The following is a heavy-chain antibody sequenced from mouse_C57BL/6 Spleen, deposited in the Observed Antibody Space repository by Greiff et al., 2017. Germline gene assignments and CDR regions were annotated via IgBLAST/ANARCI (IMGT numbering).Heavy chain of an antibody. CDR3: AREGSSGPPFAY. V-gene: IGHV3-6*01. J-gene: IGHJ3*01. CDR1: GYSITSGYY. Sequence: ESGPGLVKPSQSLSLTCSVTGYSITSGYYWNWIRQFPGNKLEWMGYISYDGSNNYNPSLKNRISITRDTSKNQFFLKLNSVTTEDTATYYCAREGSSGPPFAYWGQGTLVTVSA. D-gene: IGHD3-2*02. CDR2: ISYDGSN.